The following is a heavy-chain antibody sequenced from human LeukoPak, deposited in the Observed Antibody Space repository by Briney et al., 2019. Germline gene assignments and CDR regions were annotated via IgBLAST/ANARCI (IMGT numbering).Heavy chain of an antibody. CDR3: ATCSGSYYCYYYGMDV. CDR2: ISYDGSNK. CDR1: GFTFSSYG. J-gene: IGHJ6*02. V-gene: IGHV3-30*03. D-gene: IGHD1-26*01. Sequence: GGSLRLSCAASGFTFSSYGMHWVRQAPGKGLEWVAVISYDGSNKYYADSVKGRFTVSRDNSKNTLYLQMNSLRSEDTAVYYCATCSGSYYCYYYGMDVWGQGTTVTVSS.